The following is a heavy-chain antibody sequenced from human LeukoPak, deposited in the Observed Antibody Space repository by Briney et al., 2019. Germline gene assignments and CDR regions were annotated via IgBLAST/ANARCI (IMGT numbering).Heavy chain of an antibody. CDR3: AREPLRAESRWFDP. CDR1: GGSFSGYY. V-gene: IGHV4-34*01. J-gene: IGHJ5*02. D-gene: IGHD1-26*01. CDR2: INHSGST. Sequence: SETLSLTCAVYGGSFSGYYWSWIRQPPGKGLEWIGEINHSGSTNYNPSLKSRVTISVDTSKNQFSLKLSSVTAADTAVYYCAREPLRAESRWFDPWGQGILVTVSS.